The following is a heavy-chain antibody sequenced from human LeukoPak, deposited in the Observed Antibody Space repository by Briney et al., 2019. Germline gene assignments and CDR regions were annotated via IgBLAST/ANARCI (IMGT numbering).Heavy chain of an antibody. Sequence: PGGSLRLSCAASRFTFSSYAMGWVRQAPGKGLEWVSAITDSGITTYYADSVEGRFTISRDNSKNTLYLQMNSLRVEDTAVYYCAKDLPYCSGGSCYSNRNVFDIWGRGTMVTVSS. D-gene: IGHD2-15*01. V-gene: IGHV3-23*01. J-gene: IGHJ3*02. CDR1: RFTFSSYA. CDR2: ITDSGITT. CDR3: AKDLPYCSGGSCYSNRNVFDI.